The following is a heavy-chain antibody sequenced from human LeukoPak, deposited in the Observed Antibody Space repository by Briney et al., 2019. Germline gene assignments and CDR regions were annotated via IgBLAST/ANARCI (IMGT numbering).Heavy chain of an antibody. J-gene: IGHJ2*01. CDR3: ARGDFYGSGSYPWYFDL. V-gene: IGHV4-39*01. CDR1: GGSITSDSYY. Sequence: SETLSLTCTVSGGSITSDSYYGGWIRQPPAKGLEWIGSIYYSGTPYYNPSLNSRVTISVDTSKNQFSLKLSSVTAADTAVYYCARGDFYGSGSYPWYFDLWGRGTLVSVSS. CDR2: IYYSGTP. D-gene: IGHD3-10*01.